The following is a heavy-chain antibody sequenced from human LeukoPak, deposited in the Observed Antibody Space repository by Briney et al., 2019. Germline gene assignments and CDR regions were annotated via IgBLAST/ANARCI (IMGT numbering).Heavy chain of an antibody. CDR2: VSAYNGNT. CDR3: ARDLKIAVEHDIYYYYYMDV. V-gene: IGHV1-18*01. D-gene: IGHD6-19*01. Sequence: ASVKVSCKASGYTFTSYGISWVRQAPGQGLEWMGWVSAYNGNTNYAQKLQGRVTMTTDTSTSTAYMELRSLRSDDTAVYYCARDLKIAVEHDIYYYYYMDVWGKGTTVTVSS. CDR1: GYTFTSYG. J-gene: IGHJ6*03.